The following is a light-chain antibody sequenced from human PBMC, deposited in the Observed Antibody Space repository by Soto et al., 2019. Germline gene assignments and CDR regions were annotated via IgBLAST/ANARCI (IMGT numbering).Light chain of an antibody. J-gene: IGLJ1*01. Sequence: QSVLTPRASGSVSPGQSITISCTGTSSAVGSYNLVSWYQQHPGKAPKLMIYEGSKRPSGVSNRFSGSKSGNTASLTISGLQAEDEADYYCCSYAGSSTYVFGTGTKVTVL. CDR1: SSAVGSYNL. V-gene: IGLV2-23*01. CDR2: EGS. CDR3: CSYAGSSTYV.